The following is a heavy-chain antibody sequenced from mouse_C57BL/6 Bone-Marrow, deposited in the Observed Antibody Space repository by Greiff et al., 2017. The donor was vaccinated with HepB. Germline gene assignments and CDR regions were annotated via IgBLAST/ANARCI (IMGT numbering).Heavy chain of an antibody. CDR1: GFTFSSYA. Sequence: VQLQQSGGGLVKPGGSLKLSCAASGFTFSSYAMSWVRQTPEKRLEWVATISDGGSYTYYPDNVKGRFTISRDNAKNNLYLQMSHLKSEDTAMYYCARDPFDGYYPDYWGQGTTLTVSS. CDR3: ARDPFDGYYPDY. CDR2: ISDGGSYT. J-gene: IGHJ2*01. V-gene: IGHV5-4*01. D-gene: IGHD2-3*01.